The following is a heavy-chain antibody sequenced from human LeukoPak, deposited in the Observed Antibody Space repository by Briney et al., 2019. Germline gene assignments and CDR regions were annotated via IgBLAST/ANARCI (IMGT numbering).Heavy chain of an antibody. CDR1: GGSTSSSDNY. V-gene: IGHV4-30-4*01. CDR2: IFYSESA. J-gene: IGHJ3*02. Sequence: SQTLSLTCTVSGGSTSSSDNYWSWIRQPPGKGLEWIGYIFYSESAYYNPSLQSRAIISIDSSKNQFSLKLSSVTAADTAVYFCARTIFVAFDIWGQGTMVTVSS. D-gene: IGHD2/OR15-2a*01. CDR3: ARTIFVAFDI.